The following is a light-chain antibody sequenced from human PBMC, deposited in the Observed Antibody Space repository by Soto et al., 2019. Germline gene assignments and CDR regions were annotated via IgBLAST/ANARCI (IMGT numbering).Light chain of an antibody. V-gene: IGKV1-5*03. CDR2: MAS. CDR3: QQYKSFPWT. J-gene: IGKJ1*01. CDR1: QSISNW. Sequence: DIQMTQSPSTLSASVGDRVTITCRASQSISNWLAWYQQKPGKAPKLLIYMASTLETGVPSRFSGSASGAEFTLTISSLQPEDCATYYCQQYKSFPWTFGQGAKVEI.